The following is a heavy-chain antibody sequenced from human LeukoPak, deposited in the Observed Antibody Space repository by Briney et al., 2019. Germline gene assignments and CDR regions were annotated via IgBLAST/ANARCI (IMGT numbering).Heavy chain of an antibody. CDR3: ARDLGSMVRGYFGIDY. Sequence: SETLSLTCTVSGGSISNYYWSWIRQPPGKGLEWIGYIYYSGSTNYNPSPKSRVTISVDTSKKQFSLKLSSVTAADTAVYYCARDLGSMVRGYFGIDYWGQGSLVTVSS. D-gene: IGHD3-10*01. V-gene: IGHV4-59*01. J-gene: IGHJ4*02. CDR2: IYYSGST. CDR1: GGSISNYY.